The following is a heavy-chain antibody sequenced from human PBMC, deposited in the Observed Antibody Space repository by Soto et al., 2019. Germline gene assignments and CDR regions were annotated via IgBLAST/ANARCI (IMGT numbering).Heavy chain of an antibody. CDR1: GYNFAGYW. D-gene: IGHD3-3*01. CDR2: IYPSDSDT. J-gene: IGHJ4*02. Sequence: ESLKISCKGSGYNFAGYWIAWVRQMPGKGLELMGIIYPSDSDTRYRPSFQGQVTISADKSIRSAYLQWSSLRASDTAMYYCARGGVSTRTFDYWGQGTSVTVSS. V-gene: IGHV5-51*01. CDR3: ARGGVSTRTFDY.